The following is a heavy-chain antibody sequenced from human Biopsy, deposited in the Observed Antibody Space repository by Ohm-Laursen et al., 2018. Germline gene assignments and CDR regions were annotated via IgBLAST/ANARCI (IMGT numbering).Heavy chain of an antibody. Sequence: GASVKVSCKVSSYTFTDYNIHWMRQAPGQGLEWLGYNNCKTGATNYAQKFQGTVTMTRDTSISTAYLALGSLRSADTAIYYCARDPLNGHKHFDYWGQGSLVTVSS. V-gene: IGHV1-2*02. CDR3: ARDPLNGHKHFDY. J-gene: IGHJ4*02. CDR2: NNCKTGAT. CDR1: SYTFTDYN. D-gene: IGHD2-8*01.